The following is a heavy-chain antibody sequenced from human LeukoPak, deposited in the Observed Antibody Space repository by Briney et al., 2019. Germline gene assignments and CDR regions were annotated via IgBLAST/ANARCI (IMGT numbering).Heavy chain of an antibody. Sequence: GGTLRLSCAASGFTFSSYSMNWVCKAPAQGMELDSSISSSSSYIYYADSVKGRFTISRDNAKNSLYLQMKSLRAEDTAVYYCARDEGPAARTNWFDPWGQGTLVTVSS. CDR3: ARDEGPAARTNWFDP. J-gene: IGHJ5*02. D-gene: IGHD2-2*01. CDR1: GFTFSSYS. CDR2: ISSSSSYI. V-gene: IGHV3-21*01.